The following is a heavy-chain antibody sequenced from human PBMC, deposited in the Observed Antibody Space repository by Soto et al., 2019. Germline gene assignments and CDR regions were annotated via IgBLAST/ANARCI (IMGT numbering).Heavy chain of an antibody. V-gene: IGHV4-30-2*01. CDR3: ARGNWNYVFVFDP. D-gene: IGHD1-7*01. CDR2: IYHSGST. CDR1: NDTISSFAYP. Sequence: TMDLTSTVSNDTISSFAYPWRWKQKPPGKGLEWIGYIYHSGSTYYNPSLKSRVTISVDRSKNQFSLKLSSVTAADTAVYYCARGNWNYVFVFDPWVQGTLVTGSS. J-gene: IGHJ5*02.